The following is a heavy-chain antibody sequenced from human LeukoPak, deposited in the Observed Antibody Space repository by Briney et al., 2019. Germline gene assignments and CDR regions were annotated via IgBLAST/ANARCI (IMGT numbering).Heavy chain of an antibody. V-gene: IGHV3-23*01. J-gene: IGHJ4*02. Sequence: GGSLRLSCAASGFTFSSYAMSWVRQAPGKGLEWVPTITGSGSSTYYADSVKGRFTISRDKSMNTLFLQMSSLRAEDTAVYYCVSGSLQSGYNFDYWGQGALVTVSS. D-gene: IGHD3-3*01. CDR1: GFTFSSYA. CDR2: ITGSGSST. CDR3: VSGSLQSGYNFDY.